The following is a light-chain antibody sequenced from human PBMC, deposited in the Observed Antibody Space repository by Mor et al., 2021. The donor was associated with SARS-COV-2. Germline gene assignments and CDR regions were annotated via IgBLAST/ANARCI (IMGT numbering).Light chain of an antibody. CDR2: EGS. Sequence: ISCTGTSRDVGSYNLVSWYQQHPGKAPKLMIYEGSKRPSGVSNRFSGSKSGNTASLTISGLQAEDEADYYCCSYAGSSTLFGGGTNLTVL. J-gene: IGLJ2*01. CDR1: SRDVGSYNL. CDR3: CSYAGSSTL. V-gene: IGLV2-23*01.